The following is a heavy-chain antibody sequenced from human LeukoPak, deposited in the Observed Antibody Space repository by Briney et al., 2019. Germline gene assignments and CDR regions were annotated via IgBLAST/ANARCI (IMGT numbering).Heavy chain of an antibody. D-gene: IGHD6-13*01. CDR1: GGSISSYY. V-gene: IGHV4-59*01. CDR2: IYYTGST. Sequence: SETLSLTCTVSGGSISSYYWSWIRQPPGKGLEWIGYIYYTGSTDYNPSLKSRVAISVDTSKNQFSLKLSSVTAADTAVYYCAGGSKAAPGPFDHWGQGTLVTVSS. J-gene: IGHJ4*02. CDR3: AGGSKAAPGPFDH.